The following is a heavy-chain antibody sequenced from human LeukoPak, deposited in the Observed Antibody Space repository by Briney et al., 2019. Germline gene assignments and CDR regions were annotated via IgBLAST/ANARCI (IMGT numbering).Heavy chain of an antibody. V-gene: IGHV3-48*03. CDR2: ISSSGYTI. CDR1: GFTFSSYE. Sequence: PGGSLRLSCAASGFTFSSYEMNWVRQAPGKGLEWVSYISSSGYTILYADSVKGRFTISRDNAKNSLYLQMNSLRAEDTAFYYCARGPHISSSAWRFDYWGQGTLVTVSS. CDR3: ARGPHISSSAWRFDY. D-gene: IGHD6-19*01. J-gene: IGHJ4*02.